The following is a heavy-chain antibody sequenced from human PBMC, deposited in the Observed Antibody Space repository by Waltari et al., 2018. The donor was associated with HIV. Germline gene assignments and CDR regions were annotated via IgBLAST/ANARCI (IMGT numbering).Heavy chain of an antibody. CDR3: ARDWVSSAPHHWYFDL. D-gene: IGHD6-25*01. Sequence: EVQLVESGGGLVQPGGSLRLSCAGYGFTFSSHWMHWVRPIHGGGLEWVAKTNRDGTEKYYVDSVKGRFTMYRDNANSEVYLQMDSLRVEDTAVYYCARDWVSSAPHHWYFDLWGRGTLVTVSS. V-gene: IGHV3-7*03. J-gene: IGHJ2*01. CDR2: TNRDGTEK. CDR1: GFTFSSHW.